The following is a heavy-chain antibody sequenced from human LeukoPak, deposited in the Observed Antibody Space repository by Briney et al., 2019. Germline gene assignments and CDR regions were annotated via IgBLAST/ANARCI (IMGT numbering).Heavy chain of an antibody. CDR3: ARGGHGSGSYYRTFDY. V-gene: IGHV5-51*01. J-gene: IGHJ4*02. CDR2: IYPGDSDT. CDR1: GYSFTSYW. Sequence: GESLKISCKGSGYSFTSYWIGWLRQMPGKGLEWMGIIYPGDSDTRYSPSFQGQVTISADKSISTAYLQWSSLKASDTAMYYGARGGHGSGSYYRTFDYWGRGTLVTVSS. D-gene: IGHD3-10*01.